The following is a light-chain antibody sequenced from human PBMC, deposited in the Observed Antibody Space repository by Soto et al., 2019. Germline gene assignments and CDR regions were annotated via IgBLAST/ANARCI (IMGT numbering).Light chain of an antibody. V-gene: IGKV3-20*01. CDR3: QRGVT. CDR2: GAS. CDR1: QSVSSSY. J-gene: IGKJ5*01. Sequence: EIVLTQSPGTLSLSPGERATLSCRASQSVSSSYLAWYQQKPGQAPRLLIYGASSRATGIPDRFSGSGSGTDFTLTISRLEPEDFAVYYCQRGVTFGKGTRLEIK.